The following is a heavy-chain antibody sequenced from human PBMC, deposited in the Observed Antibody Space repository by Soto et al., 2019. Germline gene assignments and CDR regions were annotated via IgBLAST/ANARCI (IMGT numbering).Heavy chain of an antibody. CDR1: GFTFSSYS. J-gene: IGHJ4*02. V-gene: IGHV3-21*01. D-gene: IGHD5-12*01. CDR2: ISSGSSYI. CDR3: SLGEMAPVPFDY. Sequence: GGSLRLSCAASGFTFSSYSMNWVRQAPGKGLEWVSSISSGSSYIYYADSLKGRFTISRDNAKSSLYLQMNSLRAEDTAVYYCSLGEMAPVPFDYWGQGPLVTVSS.